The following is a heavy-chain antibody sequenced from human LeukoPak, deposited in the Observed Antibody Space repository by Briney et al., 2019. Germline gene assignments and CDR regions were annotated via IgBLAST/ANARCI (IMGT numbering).Heavy chain of an antibody. D-gene: IGHD2/OR15-2a*01. CDR1: GFTFSHYG. CDR2: ISHDGSKK. J-gene: IGHJ4*02. V-gene: IGHV3-30*18. CDR3: AKAGDFYGPGD. Sequence: GSLRLSCAASGFTFSHYGIHWVRQAPGEGLEWMAVISHDGSKKYYADSVKGRFSMSRDNSNNTLYLHMNSLRVEDTAVYYCAKAGDFYGPGDWGQGTLVTVSS.